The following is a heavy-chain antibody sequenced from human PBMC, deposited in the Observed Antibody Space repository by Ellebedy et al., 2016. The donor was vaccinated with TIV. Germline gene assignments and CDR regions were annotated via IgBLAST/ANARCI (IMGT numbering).Heavy chain of an antibody. Sequence: GESLKISCAASGFTFSSYWMSWVRQAPGEGLEWVADIRQDGTEKNYVDSVKGRFTISRDNAKNALYLQMNSLRAEDTAVYYCARESSGWYSVAHWGQGALVTVSS. CDR1: GFTFSSYW. J-gene: IGHJ4*02. D-gene: IGHD6-19*01. V-gene: IGHV3-7*03. CDR2: IRQDGTEK. CDR3: ARESSGWYSVAH.